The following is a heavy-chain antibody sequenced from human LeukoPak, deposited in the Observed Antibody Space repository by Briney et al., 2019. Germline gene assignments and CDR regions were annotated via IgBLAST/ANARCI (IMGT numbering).Heavy chain of an antibody. CDR3: AKVPGVRGYYYYGMDV. CDR2: ISGSGGST. Sequence: GGYLRLSCAASGFTFSSYAMSWVRQAPGKGLEWVSAISGSGGSTYYADSVKGRFTISRDNSKNTLYLQMNSLRAEDTAVYYCAKVPGVRGYYYYGMDVWGQGTTVTVSS. CDR1: GFTFSSYA. V-gene: IGHV3-23*01. J-gene: IGHJ6*02. D-gene: IGHD3-10*01.